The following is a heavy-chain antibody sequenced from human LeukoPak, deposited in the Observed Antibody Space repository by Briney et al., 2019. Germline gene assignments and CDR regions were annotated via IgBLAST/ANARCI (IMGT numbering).Heavy chain of an antibody. CDR2: ISSNGGST. J-gene: IGHJ6*02. CDR3: VRGYSFGPCGMDV. Sequence: GGSLRLSCSASGFTFSSYAMHWVRQAPGKGLEYVSAISSNGGSTYYADSVKGRFTISRDNSKNTLYLQMSSLRAEDTAVYFCVRGYSFGPCGMDVWGQGTTVTVSS. D-gene: IGHD2-15*01. V-gene: IGHV3-64D*09. CDR1: GFTFSSYA.